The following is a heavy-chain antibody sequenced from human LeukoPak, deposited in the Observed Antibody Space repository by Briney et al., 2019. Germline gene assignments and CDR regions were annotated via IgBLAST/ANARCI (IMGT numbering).Heavy chain of an antibody. D-gene: IGHD3-3*01. J-gene: IGHJ4*02. CDR3: AREFGPYDFWSGPDY. CDR2: INPSGGST. V-gene: IGHV1-46*01. CDR1: GYTFTGYY. Sequence: ASVKVSCKASGYTFTGYYMHWVRQAPGQGLEWMGIINPSGGSTSYAQKFQGRVTMTRDTSTSTVYMELSSLRSEDTAVYYCAREFGPYDFWSGPDYWGQGTLVTVSS.